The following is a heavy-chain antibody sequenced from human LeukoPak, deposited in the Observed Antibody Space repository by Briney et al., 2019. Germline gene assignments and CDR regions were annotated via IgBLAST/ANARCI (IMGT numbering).Heavy chain of an antibody. Sequence: PSETLSLTCVVSGYSITSDYYWGWIRQPPGKGLEWIGSIYHSGSTYYNPSLKSRVTVSIDTSKNQFSLKLSSVTAADTAVYYCARSSAGTTAQYYFDYWGQGTLVTVSS. V-gene: IGHV4-38-2*01. J-gene: IGHJ4*02. D-gene: IGHD1-7*01. CDR2: IYHSGST. CDR1: GYSITSDYY. CDR3: ARSSAGTTAQYYFDY.